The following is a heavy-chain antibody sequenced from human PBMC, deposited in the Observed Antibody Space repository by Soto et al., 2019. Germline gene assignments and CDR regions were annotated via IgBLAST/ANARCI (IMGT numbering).Heavy chain of an antibody. D-gene: IGHD3-10*01. V-gene: IGHV3-74*01. Sequence: EVQLVESGGDLVQPGGSLRLSCAASGFTFSTYWMHWVRQVPGKGLVWVSRINSDGSSTRYADSVKGLFTISRDNAKNTLYLQMKRLRAEDTSVYDWVRRRSTTLGGGDAFAIWGQGKMVTVSS. J-gene: IGHJ3*02. CDR2: INSDGSST. CDR3: VRRRSTTLGGGDAFAI. CDR1: GFTFSTYW.